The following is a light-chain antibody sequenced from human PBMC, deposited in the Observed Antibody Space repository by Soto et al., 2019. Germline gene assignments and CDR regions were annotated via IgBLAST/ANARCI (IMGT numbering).Light chain of an antibody. CDR3: QQLNSHPPT. CDR1: QGISSY. Sequence: DIQLTQSPSFLSASEGDRVTITCRASQGISSYLAWYQQEPGRAPKLLIYAASTLQSGVPSRFSGSGSGTEFTLTISSLQPEDFATYYCQQLNSHPPTFGGGTKVGIK. CDR2: AAS. V-gene: IGKV1-9*01. J-gene: IGKJ4*01.